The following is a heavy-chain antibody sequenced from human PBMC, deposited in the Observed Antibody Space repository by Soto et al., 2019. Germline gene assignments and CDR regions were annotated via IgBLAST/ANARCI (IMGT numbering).Heavy chain of an antibody. Sequence: ASVKVSCKVSGYTLTELSMHWVRQAPGKGLEWMGGFDPEDGETIYAQKFQGRVTMTEDTSTDTAYMELSSLRSEDTAVYYCAPLFYSGSPFDYWGQGTLVTVSS. J-gene: IGHJ4*02. CDR2: FDPEDGET. CDR3: APLFYSGSPFDY. D-gene: IGHD1-26*01. V-gene: IGHV1-24*01. CDR1: GYTLTELS.